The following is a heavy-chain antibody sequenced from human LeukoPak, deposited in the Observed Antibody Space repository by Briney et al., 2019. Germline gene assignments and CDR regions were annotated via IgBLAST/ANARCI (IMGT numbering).Heavy chain of an antibody. CDR1: GFTFSSYS. V-gene: IGHV3-48*02. CDR2: ISSSTI. CDR3: ARDTVTMGGGDY. J-gene: IGHJ4*02. D-gene: IGHD4-17*01. Sequence: PGGSLRLSCAASGFTFSSYSMNWVRQAPGKGLEWVSYISSSTIYYADSVKGRFTISRDNAKNSLYLQMNSLRDEDTAVYYCARDTVTMGGGDYWGQGTLVTVSS.